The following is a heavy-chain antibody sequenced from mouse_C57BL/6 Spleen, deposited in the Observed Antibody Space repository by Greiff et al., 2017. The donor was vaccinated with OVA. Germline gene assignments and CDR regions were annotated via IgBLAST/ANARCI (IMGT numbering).Heavy chain of an antibody. V-gene: IGHV6-3*01. CDR1: GFTFSNYW. Sequence: EVKVEESGGGLVQPGGSMKLSCVASGFTFSNYWMNWVRQSPEKGLEWVAQIRLKSDNYATHYAESVKGRFTISRDDSKSSVYLQMNNLRAEDTGIYYCTKGYNFGYWGQGTTLTVAS. D-gene: IGHD3-2*02. CDR3: TKGYNFGY. CDR2: IRLKSDNYAT. J-gene: IGHJ2*01.